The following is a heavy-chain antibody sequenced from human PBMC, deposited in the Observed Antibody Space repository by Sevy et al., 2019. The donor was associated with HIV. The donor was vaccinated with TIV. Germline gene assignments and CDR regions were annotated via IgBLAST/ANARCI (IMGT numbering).Heavy chain of an antibody. CDR2: MSWDGDST. V-gene: IGHV3-43*02. CDR1: GFAFSSYA. CDR3: AKDRGFDYGMDV. D-gene: IGHD3-3*01. Sequence: GGSLRLSCVASGFAFSSYAVSRVRQAPGKGLEWVSLMSWDGDSTNYADSVKGRFTISRDNSKNSLYLQMNSLRTEDTALYYCAKDRGFDYGMDVWGQGTTVTVSS. J-gene: IGHJ6*02.